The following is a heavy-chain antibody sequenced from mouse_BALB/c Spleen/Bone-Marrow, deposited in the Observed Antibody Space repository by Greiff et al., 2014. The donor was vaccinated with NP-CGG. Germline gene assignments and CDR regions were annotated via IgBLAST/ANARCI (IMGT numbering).Heavy chain of an antibody. J-gene: IGHJ4*01. CDR2: ISSGGSYT. D-gene: IGHD2-1*01. CDR3: ARQYGNLGVMDY. Sequence: EVHLVESGGDLVKPGGSLKLSCAASGFTFSRYGMSWVRQTPDKRLEWVANISSGGSYTYYPDSVKGRFTISRDNAKNTLYLHMSSLKSEDTAMYYCARQYGNLGVMDYWGQGTSVTVSP. CDR1: GFTFSRYG. V-gene: IGHV5-6*01.